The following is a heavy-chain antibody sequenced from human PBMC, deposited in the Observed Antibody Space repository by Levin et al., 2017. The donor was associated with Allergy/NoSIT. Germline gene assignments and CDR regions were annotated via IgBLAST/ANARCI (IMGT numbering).Heavy chain of an antibody. Sequence: GESLKISCTASGFTFGDYALSWFRQAPGKGLEWVGFIRSKTYGETTVNAASVEGRFTISRDDSKKIAYLQMNSLKPEDTAVYYCTRSNYDSGGDDAFDIWGQGTMVTVSS. V-gene: IGHV3-49*03. CDR2: IRSKTYGETT. CDR1: GFTFGDYA. J-gene: IGHJ3*02. D-gene: IGHD3-22*01. CDR3: TRSNYDSGGDDAFDI.